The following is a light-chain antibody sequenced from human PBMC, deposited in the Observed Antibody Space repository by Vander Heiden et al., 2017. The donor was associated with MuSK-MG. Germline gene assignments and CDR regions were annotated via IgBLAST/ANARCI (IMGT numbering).Light chain of an antibody. V-gene: IGKV1-39*01. CDR1: QSVSSS. J-gene: IGKJ1*01. Sequence: DIQITQSPSSLSASVGDRVTITCRASQSVSSSLNWYQQKPGKAPNLLIYAASSLESGVPARFSGSGSGTDFTLTISSLQPEDFATYYCQQCYSTPRTFGQGTKVEVK. CDR2: AAS. CDR3: QQCYSTPRT.